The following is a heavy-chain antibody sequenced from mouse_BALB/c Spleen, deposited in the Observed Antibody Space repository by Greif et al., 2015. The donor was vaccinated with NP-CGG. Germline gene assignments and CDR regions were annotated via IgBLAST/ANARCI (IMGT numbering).Heavy chain of an antibody. V-gene: IGHV3-8*02. CDR2: ISYSGST. J-gene: IGHJ3*01. CDR1: GDSITSGY. D-gene: IGHD2-4*01. Sequence: EVQLQQSGPSLVEPSQTLSLTCSVTGDSITSGYWNWIRKFPGNKLEYMGYISYSGSTYYNPSLKSRISITRDTSKNXYYLQLNSVTTEDTATYYCARTGDDYGEFAYWGQGTLVTVSA. CDR3: ARTGDDYGEFAY.